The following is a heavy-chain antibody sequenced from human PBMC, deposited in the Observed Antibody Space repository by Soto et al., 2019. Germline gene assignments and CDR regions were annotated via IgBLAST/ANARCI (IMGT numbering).Heavy chain of an antibody. D-gene: IGHD2-2*01. CDR2: INGGNGNT. CDR1: GYTFTSYA. V-gene: IGHV1-3*01. Sequence: QVQLVQSGAEVKKPGASGKVSCKASGYTFTSYAMHWVRQAPGQRLEWMGWINGGNGNTKYSQKFQGRVTITRDTSASTAYMELSSLRSEDTAVYYCARGPVRNWFDPWGQGTLVTVSS. CDR3: ARGPVRNWFDP. J-gene: IGHJ5*02.